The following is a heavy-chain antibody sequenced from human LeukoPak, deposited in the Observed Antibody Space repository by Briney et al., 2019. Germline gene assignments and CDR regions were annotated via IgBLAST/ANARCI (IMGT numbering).Heavy chain of an antibody. CDR1: GSISSYY. J-gene: IGHJ3*02. Sequence: SGTLSLTCTVSGSISSYYWSWIRQPPGKGLEWIGYIYTSGSTNYNPSLKSRVTISVDTSKNQFSLDLSSVTAADTAVYYCARQKCTSTSCLTKNAFDIWGQGTMVTVSS. CDR2: IYTSGST. V-gene: IGHV4-4*09. CDR3: ARQKCTSTSCLTKNAFDI. D-gene: IGHD2-2*01.